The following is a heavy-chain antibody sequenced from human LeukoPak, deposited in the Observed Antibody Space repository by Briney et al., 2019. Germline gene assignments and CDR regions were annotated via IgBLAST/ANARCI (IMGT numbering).Heavy chain of an antibody. J-gene: IGHJ4*02. CDR3: VKDRPGRFLEWLLLDY. CDR2: ISSNGGST. Sequence: QPGGFLRLSCSASGFTFSSYAMHWVRQAPGKGLEYVSAISSNGGSTYYADSVKGRFTISRDNSKNTLYLQMSSLRAEDTAVYYCVKDRPGRFLEWLLLDYWGQGTLVTVSS. CDR1: GFTFSSYA. D-gene: IGHD3-3*01. V-gene: IGHV3-64D*06.